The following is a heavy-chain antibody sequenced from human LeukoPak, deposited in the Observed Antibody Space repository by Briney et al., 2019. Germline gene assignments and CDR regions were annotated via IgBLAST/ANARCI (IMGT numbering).Heavy chain of an antibody. J-gene: IGHJ4*02. CDR2: SRNKARSYTT. V-gene: IGHV3-72*01. CDR1: GFSFSYG. Sequence: PGGSLRLSCVASGFSFSYGMHWVRQAPGKGLEWVGRSRNKARSYTTEYAAAVKGRFTISRDDSQNSLYLQMNSLKTEDTAVYYCTRALDISGYFYPFDYWGQGTLVTVSS. CDR3: TRALDISGYFYPFDY. D-gene: IGHD3-22*01.